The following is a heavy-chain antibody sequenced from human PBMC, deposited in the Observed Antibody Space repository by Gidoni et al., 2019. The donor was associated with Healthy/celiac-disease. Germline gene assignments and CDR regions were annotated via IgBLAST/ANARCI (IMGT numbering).Heavy chain of an antibody. J-gene: IGHJ5*02. Sequence: QVQLQESGPGLVKPSETLSLTCAVSGYSISSGYYWGWIRQPPGKGLEWIGSIYHSGSTYYNPSLKSRVTISVDTSKNQFSLKLSSVTAADTAVYYCARGGGWYGEGWFDPWGQGTLVTVSS. CDR1: GYSISSGYY. CDR3: ARGGGWYGEGWFDP. D-gene: IGHD6-19*01. V-gene: IGHV4-38-2*01. CDR2: IYHSGST.